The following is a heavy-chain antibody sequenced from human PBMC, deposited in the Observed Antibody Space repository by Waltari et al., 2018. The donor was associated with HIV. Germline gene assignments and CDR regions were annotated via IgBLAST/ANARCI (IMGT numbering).Heavy chain of an antibody. V-gene: IGHV1-2*02. CDR3: AIAAAGIRGQWSWFDP. D-gene: IGHD6-13*01. J-gene: IGHJ5*02. CDR1: GYTFTGYY. Sequence: QVQLVQSGAEVKKPGASVKVSCKASGYTFTGYYMHWVRQAPGQGLEWMGWINPNSGGTNYAQKFQGRVTMTRDTSISTAYMELSRLRSDDTAVYYCAIAAAGIRGQWSWFDPWGQGTLVTVSS. CDR2: INPNSGGT.